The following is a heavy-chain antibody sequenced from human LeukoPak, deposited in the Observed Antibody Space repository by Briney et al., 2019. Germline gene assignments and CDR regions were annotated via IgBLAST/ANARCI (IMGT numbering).Heavy chain of an antibody. CDR2: ISSSGSTI. V-gene: IGHV3-48*03. CDR1: GFTFSSYG. D-gene: IGHD4-17*01. Sequence: AGGSLRLSCAASGFTFSSYGMNWVRQAPGKGLEWVSYISSSGSTIYYADSVKGRFTISRDNAKNSLYLQMNSLRAEDTAVYYCARGSDGDYFDYWGQGTLVTVSS. CDR3: ARGSDGDYFDY. J-gene: IGHJ4*02.